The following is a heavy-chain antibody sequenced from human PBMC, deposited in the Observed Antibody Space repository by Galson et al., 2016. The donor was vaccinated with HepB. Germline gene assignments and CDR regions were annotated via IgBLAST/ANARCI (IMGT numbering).Heavy chain of an antibody. J-gene: IGHJ4*02. V-gene: IGHV6-1*01. CDR2: TYYRSKYYT. D-gene: IGHD6-19*01. CDR3: AREQWLVEGGFDY. Sequence: CAISGDSVSRNSAAWNWIRQSPSRGLEWLGRTYYRSKYYTDYAVSVKSRMTIYSGTSKNQFSLQLNSVTPEDTAVYYCAREQWLVEGGFDYWGQGTLVTVSS. CDR1: GDSVSRNSAA.